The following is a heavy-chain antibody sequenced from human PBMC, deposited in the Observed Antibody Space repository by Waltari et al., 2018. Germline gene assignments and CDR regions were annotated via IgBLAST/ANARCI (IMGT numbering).Heavy chain of an antibody. J-gene: IGHJ3*02. D-gene: IGHD1-1*01. Sequence: QVQLQESGPGVVKSSQTLSLTCTVSGGSISRGGDFWSWTRQSPGRGPEWIGVIYDSANTNYNPSLKSRVILTIDISKNQFSLKMRSVTAADTAVYYCARQGLNWNAQRGSQSAFDIWGQGAMVTVSA. CDR2: IYDSANT. CDR3: ARQGLNWNAQRGSQSAFDI. V-gene: IGHV4-30-4*08. CDR1: GGSISRGGDF.